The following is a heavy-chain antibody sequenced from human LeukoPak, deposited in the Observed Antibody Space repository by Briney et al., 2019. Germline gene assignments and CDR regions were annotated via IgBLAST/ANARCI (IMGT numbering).Heavy chain of an antibody. CDR3: AKDGAGYSSAEYFQH. D-gene: IGHD6-19*01. CDR2: ISGSGGST. Sequence: PGGSLRLSCAASGFTFSSYAMSWVRQAPGKGLEWVSAISGSGGSTYYADSVKGRFTISRDNSKNTLYLQMNSLRAEDTAVYYCAKDGAGYSSAEYFQHRGQGTLVTVSS. J-gene: IGHJ1*01. V-gene: IGHV3-23*01. CDR1: GFTFSSYA.